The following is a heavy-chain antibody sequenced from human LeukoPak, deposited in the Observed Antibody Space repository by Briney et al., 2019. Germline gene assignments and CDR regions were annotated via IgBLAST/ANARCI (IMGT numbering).Heavy chain of an antibody. CDR3: ARHHYIYSYGYFDY. D-gene: IGHD5-18*01. Sequence: SETLSLTCTVSGGSISSYYWSWIRQPAGKGLEWIGRIYTSGSTNYNPSLKSRVTISVDTSKNQFSLKLSSVTAADTAVYYCARHHYIYSYGYFDYWGQGTLVTVSS. CDR1: GGSISSYY. V-gene: IGHV4-4*07. CDR2: IYTSGST. J-gene: IGHJ4*02.